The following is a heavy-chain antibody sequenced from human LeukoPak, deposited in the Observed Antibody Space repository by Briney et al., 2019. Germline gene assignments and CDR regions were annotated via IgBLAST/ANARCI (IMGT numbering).Heavy chain of an antibody. Sequence: ASVKVSCKASGGTFSSYAISWVRQAPGQGLEWMGGIIPIFGTANYAQKFQGRVTITADESTSTAYMELSSLRSEDTAVYYCAREGVLAGSYHTYYFDYWGQGTLVTVSS. J-gene: IGHJ4*02. CDR3: AREGVLAGSYHTYYFDY. CDR1: GGTFSSYA. V-gene: IGHV1-69*13. D-gene: IGHD3-10*01. CDR2: IIPIFGTA.